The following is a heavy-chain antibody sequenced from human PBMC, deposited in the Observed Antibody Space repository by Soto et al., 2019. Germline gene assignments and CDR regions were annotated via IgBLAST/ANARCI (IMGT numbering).Heavy chain of an antibody. D-gene: IGHD3-10*01. CDR1: GYTLTELS. J-gene: IGHJ4*02. Sequence: QVQLVQSGAEVKKPGASVKVSCKVSGYTLTELSMHWVRQAPGKGLEWMGGCDPEDGETIYAQKFQGRVTMTEDTSTDTAYMELSSLRSEDTAVYYCATVANGSGSYFRPTWYFDYWGQGTLVTVSS. CDR3: ATVANGSGSYFRPTWYFDY. CDR2: CDPEDGET. V-gene: IGHV1-24*01.